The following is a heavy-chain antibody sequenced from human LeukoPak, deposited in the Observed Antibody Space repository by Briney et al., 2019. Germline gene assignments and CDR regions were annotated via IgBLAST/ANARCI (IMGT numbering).Heavy chain of an antibody. CDR2: IGGDSRT. CDR3: AKRLTPYYDFWSGYYSEYYFDY. J-gene: IGHJ4*02. D-gene: IGHD3-3*01. V-gene: IGHV3-23*01. CDR1: GFTFSSNA. Sequence: PGGSLRLSCAASGFTFSSNAMCWVRQAPGKGLEWVSGIGGDSRTRYADSVEGRFTIFRDSSKNMLYLQMNNLRAEDTAVYYCAKRLTPYYDFWSGYYSEYYFDYWGQGTLVTVSS.